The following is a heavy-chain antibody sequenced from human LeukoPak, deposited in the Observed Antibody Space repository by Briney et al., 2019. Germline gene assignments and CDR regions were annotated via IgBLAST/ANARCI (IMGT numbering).Heavy chain of an antibody. V-gene: IGHV4-59*01. CDR1: SGSISSYY. CDR3: ARGKTYYDISKDAFDI. CDR2: IYYSGST. D-gene: IGHD3-22*01. J-gene: IGHJ3*02. Sequence: SETLSLTCTVSSGSISSYYWSWIRQPPREALEWIGYIYYSGSTNYNPSLKSRVTISVDTSKNQFSLKLSSVTAADTAVYYCARGKTYYDISKDAFDIWGQGTMVTVSS.